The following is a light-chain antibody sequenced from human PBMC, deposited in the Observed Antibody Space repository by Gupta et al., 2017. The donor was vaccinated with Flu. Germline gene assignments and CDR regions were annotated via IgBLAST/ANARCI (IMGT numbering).Light chain of an antibody. CDR2: DVS. CDR3: CSYAGSYTLV. Sequence: SALTQPRSVSGSPGQSVTISCTGTSSDVGGYNYVSWYQQHPGKAPKLMIYDVSKRPAGVPGRFSGSKSGNTASLTISGLQAEDEADYYCCSYAGSYTLVFGGGTKLTVL. J-gene: IGLJ2*01. V-gene: IGLV2-11*01. CDR1: SSDVGGYNY.